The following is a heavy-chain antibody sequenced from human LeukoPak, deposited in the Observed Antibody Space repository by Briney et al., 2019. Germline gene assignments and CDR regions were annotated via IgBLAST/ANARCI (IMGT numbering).Heavy chain of an antibody. J-gene: IGHJ5*02. Sequence: GGSLRLSCAASGFTFSSYSMNWVRQAPGKGLEWISSISSSSSYIYYADSVKGRFTISRDNAKNSLYLQMNSLRAEDTAVYYCARDRPDYDFWSGYTYNWFNPWGQGTLVTVSS. V-gene: IGHV3-21*01. CDR3: ARDRPDYDFWSGYTYNWFNP. D-gene: IGHD3-3*01. CDR2: ISSSSSYI. CDR1: GFTFSSYS.